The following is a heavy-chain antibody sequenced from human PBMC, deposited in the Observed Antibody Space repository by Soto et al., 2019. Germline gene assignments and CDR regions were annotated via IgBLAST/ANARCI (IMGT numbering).Heavy chain of an antibody. V-gene: IGHV4-30-4*01. CDR2: IYYSGST. D-gene: IGHD1-1*01. Sequence: SETLSVTCTVSGGSISSGDYYWSWIRQPPGKGLEWIGYIYYSGSTYYNPSLKSRVTISVDTSKNQFSLKLSSVTAADTAVYYCARGWEMATTNNWFDPWGQGTLVTVSS. CDR3: ARGWEMATTNNWFDP. CDR1: GGSISSGDYY. J-gene: IGHJ5*02.